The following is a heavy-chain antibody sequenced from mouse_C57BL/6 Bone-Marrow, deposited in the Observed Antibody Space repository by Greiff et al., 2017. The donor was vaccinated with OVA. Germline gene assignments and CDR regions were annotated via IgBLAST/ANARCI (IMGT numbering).Heavy chain of an antibody. Sequence: QVQLQQSGPELVKPGASVKISCKASGYAFSSSWMNWVKQRPGKGLEWIGRIYPGDGDTNYNGKFKGKATLTADKSSSTAYMQLSSLTSEDSAVYFCAREWDDYDADYWGQGTTLTVSS. CDR2: IYPGDGDT. CDR1: GYAFSSSW. J-gene: IGHJ2*01. CDR3: AREWDDYDADY. D-gene: IGHD2-4*01. V-gene: IGHV1-82*01.